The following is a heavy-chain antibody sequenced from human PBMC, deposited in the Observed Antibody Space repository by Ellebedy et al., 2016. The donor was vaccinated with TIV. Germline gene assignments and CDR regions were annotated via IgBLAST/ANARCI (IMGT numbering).Heavy chain of an antibody. CDR1: GGSISSSSYY. CDR3: ARGGPGYYYGMDV. V-gene: IGHV4-39*07. Sequence: MPSETLSLTCTVSGGSISSSSYYWGWIRQPPGKGLEWIGEINHSGSTNYNPSLKSRVTVSVDTSKNQFSLKLSSVTAADTAVYYCARGGPGYYYGMDVWGQGTTVTVSS. J-gene: IGHJ6*02. CDR2: INHSGST.